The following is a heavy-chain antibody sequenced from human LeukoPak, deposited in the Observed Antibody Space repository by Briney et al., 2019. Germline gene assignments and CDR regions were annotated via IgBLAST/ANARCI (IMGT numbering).Heavy chain of an antibody. CDR3: ASGGGATRSGYAFDM. Sequence: GGSLRLSCAASGFPFNDYYMTWIRQAPGKGLEWVSHISSSGSTIYYADSVKGRFIISRDNAKNSLYLQMYSLRAEDTAVYYCASGGGATRSGYAFDMWGQGTMVTVSS. D-gene: IGHD1-26*01. CDR1: GFPFNDYY. CDR2: ISSSGSTI. J-gene: IGHJ3*02. V-gene: IGHV3-11*04.